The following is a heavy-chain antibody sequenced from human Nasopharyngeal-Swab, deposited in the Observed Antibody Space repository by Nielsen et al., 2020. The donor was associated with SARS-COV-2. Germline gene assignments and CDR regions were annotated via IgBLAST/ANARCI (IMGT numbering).Heavy chain of an antibody. Sequence: GESLKISCAASGFTFSSYGMHWVRQAPGKGLEWVAVIWYDGSNKYYADSVKGRFTISRDNSKNTLYLQMNSLRAEDTAVYYCARGQESYSSSWLNWYFELWGRGTLVTVSS. CDR1: GFTFSSYG. CDR2: IWYDGSNK. D-gene: IGHD6-13*01. J-gene: IGHJ2*01. CDR3: ARGQESYSSSWLNWYFEL. V-gene: IGHV3-33*01.